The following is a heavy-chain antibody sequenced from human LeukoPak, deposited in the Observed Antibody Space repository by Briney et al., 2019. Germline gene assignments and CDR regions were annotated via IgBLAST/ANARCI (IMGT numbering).Heavy chain of an antibody. Sequence: PSETLSLTCTVSGVSISASCWSWIRQSPGRGLEWVGYRCDDGRDLYNPSLRSRVSRVTISVDASEKQFSLSLRSVTAADTAMYYCARTTRVTPDGRAEYFEDWGQGTLVIASS. CDR2: RCDDGRD. CDR1: GVSISASC. J-gene: IGHJ1*01. D-gene: IGHD4-11*01. V-gene: IGHV4-59*03. CDR3: ARTTRVTPDGRAEYFED.